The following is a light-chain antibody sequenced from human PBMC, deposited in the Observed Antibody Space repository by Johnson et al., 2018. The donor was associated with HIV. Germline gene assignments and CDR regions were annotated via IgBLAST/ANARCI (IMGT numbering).Light chain of an antibody. CDR3: GTWDTSLSGGGV. V-gene: IGLV1-51*02. CDR1: SSNIGNNY. CDR2: END. J-gene: IGLJ1*01. Sequence: QSVLTQPPSVSAAPGQKVTISCSGGSSNIGNNYVSWYQQLPGTAPRLLIYENDKRPSGIPDRFSGSKSGTSASLGITGLQTGDEADYYCGTWDTSLSGGGVLVTGTTVTVL.